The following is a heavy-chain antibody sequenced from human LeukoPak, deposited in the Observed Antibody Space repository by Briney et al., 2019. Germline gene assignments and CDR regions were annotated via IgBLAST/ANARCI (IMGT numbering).Heavy chain of an antibody. CDR1: GFTFSSHW. V-gene: IGHV3-7*01. CDR2: IKQDGSEK. J-gene: IGHJ4*02. Sequence: GGSLRLSCAASGFTFSSHWMRWVRQAPGKGLEWVANIKQDGSEKYYVDSVTGRFTISRDNAKNSLYLQMNSLRAEDTGVYGCGRDDGDYPLDYWGQGTLVTVSS. D-gene: IGHD4/OR15-4a*01. CDR3: GRDDGDYPLDY.